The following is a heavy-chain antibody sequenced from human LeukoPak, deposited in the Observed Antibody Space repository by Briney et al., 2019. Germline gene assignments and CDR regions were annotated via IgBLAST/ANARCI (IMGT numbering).Heavy chain of an antibody. V-gene: IGHV3-7*01. CDR2: IKQDGSEK. J-gene: IGHJ4*02. CDR3: ARRYFDY. CDR1: GFTFSTYW. Sequence: GSLSLSCAASGFTFSTYWTSWVRQAPGKGLEWVANIKQDGSEKYYVDSVKGRFTISRDNAKNSLYLQMNSLRAEDTAVYYCARRYFDYWGQGTLVTVSS.